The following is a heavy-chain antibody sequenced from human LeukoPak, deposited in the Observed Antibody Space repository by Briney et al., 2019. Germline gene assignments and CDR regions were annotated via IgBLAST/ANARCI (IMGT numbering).Heavy chain of an antibody. CDR3: ARDYGDLPARFPYFDY. J-gene: IGHJ4*02. CDR1: GCSFSSYI. V-gene: IGHV3-48*02. Sequence: GGSLRLSCAASGCSFSSYIMNWVRQAPGKGLEWVSYISSSSSMIYYADSVKGRFTISRDNAKNSLYLQMKSLRDEDTAIYYCARDYGDLPARFPYFDYWGQGALVTVSS. CDR2: ISSSSSMI. D-gene: IGHD4-17*01.